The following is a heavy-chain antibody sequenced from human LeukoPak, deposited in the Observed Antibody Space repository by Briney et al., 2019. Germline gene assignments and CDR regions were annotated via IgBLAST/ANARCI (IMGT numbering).Heavy chain of an antibody. D-gene: IGHD6-19*01. J-gene: IGHJ4*02. Sequence: ASVKVSCKASGYTFTSYGISWVRQAPGHGLEWMGWISAYNGNTNYAQKLQGRVTMTTDTSTSTAYMELRSLRSDDTAVYYCASTPYSSGWYYFDYWGQGTLVTVSS. CDR3: ASTPYSSGWYYFDY. CDR2: ISAYNGNT. CDR1: GYTFTSYG. V-gene: IGHV1-18*01.